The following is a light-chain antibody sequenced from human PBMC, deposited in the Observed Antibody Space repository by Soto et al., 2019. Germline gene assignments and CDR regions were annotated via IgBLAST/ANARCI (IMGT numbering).Light chain of an antibody. CDR3: HQYGSSPGT. CDR2: DAS. Sequence: EIVLTQSPATLSLSPGERATLSCRASQSVDSYLAWYQQKPGQAPRLLIYDASNRATGIPARFSGSGSGTDFTLTISSLEPEDFAIYYCHQYGSSPGTFGQGTKVDIK. CDR1: QSVDSY. J-gene: IGKJ1*01. V-gene: IGKV3-11*01.